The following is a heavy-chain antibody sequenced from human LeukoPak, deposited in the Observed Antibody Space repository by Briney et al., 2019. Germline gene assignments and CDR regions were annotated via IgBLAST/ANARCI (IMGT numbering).Heavy chain of an antibody. J-gene: IGHJ4*02. CDR2: IYPGDSDT. CDR3: ARQPRYATDWFSDY. CDR1: GYSFTNYW. V-gene: IGHV5-51*01. D-gene: IGHD3-9*01. Sequence: GESLKISCKASGYSFTNYWIAWVRQMPGKGLEWMGIIYPGDSDTRYSPSFQGQVTISADKSINTAYLQWASLKASDTAMYHCARQPRYATDWFSDYWGQGTLVTVSS.